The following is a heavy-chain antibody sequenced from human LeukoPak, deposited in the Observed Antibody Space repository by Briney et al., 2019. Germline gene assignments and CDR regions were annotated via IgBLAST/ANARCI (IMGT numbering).Heavy chain of an antibody. Sequence: GGSLRLSCAASGFTFSTYAMSWVRQAPGKGLEWVTTISGGGDKQYTDHVKGRFTVSRDDSKNTLYLQMNSLRAEDTALYYCAKDVNSSGYYLGFDYWGQGTLVTVSS. CDR3: AKDVNSSGYYLGFDY. CDR2: ISGGGDK. J-gene: IGHJ4*02. D-gene: IGHD3-22*01. CDR1: GFTFSTYA. V-gene: IGHV3-23*01.